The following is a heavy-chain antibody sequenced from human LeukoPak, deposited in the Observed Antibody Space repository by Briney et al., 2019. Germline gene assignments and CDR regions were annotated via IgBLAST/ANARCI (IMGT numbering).Heavy chain of an antibody. Sequence: GRSLRLSCAAAGFTFSSYAMHWVRQAPGKGLEWVAVISYDGSNKYYADSVKGRFTISRDNSKNTLYLQMNSLRAEDTAVYYCARPPGGYYYDSSGHFDYLGQGTLVTVSS. CDR3: ARPPGGYYYDSSGHFDY. D-gene: IGHD3-22*01. CDR1: GFTFSSYA. V-gene: IGHV3-30-3*01. CDR2: ISYDGSNK. J-gene: IGHJ4*02.